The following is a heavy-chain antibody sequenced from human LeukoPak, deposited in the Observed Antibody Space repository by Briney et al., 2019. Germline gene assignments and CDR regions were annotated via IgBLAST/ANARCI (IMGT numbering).Heavy chain of an antibody. D-gene: IGHD1/OR15-1a*01. J-gene: IGHJ4*02. V-gene: IGHV3-7*01. CDR1: GFTFSSYW. Sequence: GGSLRVSCAASGFTFSSYWMSWVRQAPGKGLEWVANIRQDGSVQNYVDSVKGRFTISRDNPKNSVYLQMSSLRAEGTAVYYCLVTTRSRGFDYWGQGTLVTVSS. CDR2: IRQDGSVQ. CDR3: LVTTRSRGFDY.